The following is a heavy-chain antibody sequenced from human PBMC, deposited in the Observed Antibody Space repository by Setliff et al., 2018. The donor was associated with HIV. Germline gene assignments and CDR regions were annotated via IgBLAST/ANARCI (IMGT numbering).Heavy chain of an antibody. CDR2: INTSGGSA. CDR1: GYTFTSYP. CDR3: ARNQGDSSGWYAGDY. D-gene: IGHD6-19*01. V-gene: IGHV1-46*01. Sequence: ASVKVSCKASGYTFTSYPMHWVRQAPGQGLEWMGVINTSGGSAGYAEKFRGRVTMTRDTSTSTVYMDLRNLRSEDTAVYYCARNQGDSSGWYAGDYWGHGTLVPVSS. J-gene: IGHJ4*01.